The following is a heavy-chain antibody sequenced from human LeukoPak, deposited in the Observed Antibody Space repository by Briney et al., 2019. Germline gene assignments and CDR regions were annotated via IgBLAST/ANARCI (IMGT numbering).Heavy chain of an antibody. D-gene: IGHD3-22*01. V-gene: IGHV3-7*01. Sequence: PGGSLRLSCAASGFTFSRYWMSWVRQAPGKGLEWVASINQDESAKFYVDSVKGRFTISRDNAKNSLFLQMNSLRVEDTAFYYCARVRGSYYDGSGYYWFDSWGQGTLVTVSS. CDR1: GFTFSRYW. J-gene: IGHJ5*01. CDR2: INQDESAK. CDR3: ARVRGSYYDGSGYYWFDS.